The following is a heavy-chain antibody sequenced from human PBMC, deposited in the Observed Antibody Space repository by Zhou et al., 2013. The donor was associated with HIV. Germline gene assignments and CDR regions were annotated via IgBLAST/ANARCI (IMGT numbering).Heavy chain of an antibody. CDR1: GGTFSSYA. D-gene: IGHD6-13*01. CDR2: IIPILGIA. V-gene: IGHV1-69*04. CDR3: ARDRKGIAAHFDY. J-gene: IGHJ4*02. Sequence: QVQLVQSGAEVKKPGSSVKVSCKASGGTFSSYAISWVRQAPGQGLEWMGRIIPILGIANYAQKFQGRVTITADKSTSTAYMELSSLRSEDTAVYYCARDRKGIAAHFDYWGQGTLVTVSS.